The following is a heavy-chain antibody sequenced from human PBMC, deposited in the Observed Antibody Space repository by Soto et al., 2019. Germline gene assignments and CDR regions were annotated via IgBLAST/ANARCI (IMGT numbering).Heavy chain of an antibody. CDR1: GYSFTSYW. Sequence: PGESLQISCKGSGYSFTSYWISCVRQMPGKGLEWMGMIDPSDSYTNYSPSFQGHVTISADKSISTAYLQWSSLKASDTAMYYCARQDVVVPAAIPDYYYYYGMEVWGQETKVAVSS. J-gene: IGHJ6*02. V-gene: IGHV5-10-1*01. CDR2: IDPSDSYT. CDR3: ARQDVVVPAAIPDYYYYYGMEV. D-gene: IGHD2-2*02.